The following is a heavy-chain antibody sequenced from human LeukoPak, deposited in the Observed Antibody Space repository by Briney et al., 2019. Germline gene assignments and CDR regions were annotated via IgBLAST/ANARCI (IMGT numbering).Heavy chain of an antibody. D-gene: IGHD6-13*01. V-gene: IGHV3-9*01. CDR3: AKGLDSSSWYPFDY. CDR1: GFTFDDYA. CDR2: ISWNSGSI. Sequence: QAGRSLRLSCAASGFTFDDYAMHWVRQAPGKGLEWVSGISWNSGSIGYADSVKGRFTISRDNAKNSLYLQMNSLRAEDTALYYCAKGLDSSSWYPFDYWGQGTLVTVSS. J-gene: IGHJ4*02.